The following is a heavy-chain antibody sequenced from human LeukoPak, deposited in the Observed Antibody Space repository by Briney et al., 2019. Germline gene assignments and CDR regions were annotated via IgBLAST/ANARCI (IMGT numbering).Heavy chain of an antibody. D-gene: IGHD6-19*01. Sequence: PGGSLRLSCAASGSTFSNAWMSWVRQAPGKGLEWVGRIKSKTDGGTTDYAAPVKGRFTISRDDSKNTLYLQMNSLRAEDTAVYYCAKDRAWYSHYFDYWGQGTLVTVSS. J-gene: IGHJ4*02. CDR3: AKDRAWYSHYFDY. CDR2: IKSKTDGGTT. CDR1: GSTFSNAW. V-gene: IGHV3-15*01.